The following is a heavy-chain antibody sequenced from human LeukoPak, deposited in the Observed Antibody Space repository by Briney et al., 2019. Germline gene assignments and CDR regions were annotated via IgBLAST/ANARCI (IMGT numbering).Heavy chain of an antibody. CDR1: GFTFSSYG. V-gene: IGHV3-30*03. J-gene: IGHJ6*02. CDR3: ARSNVVVPARGGYGMDV. Sequence: GGSLRLSCAASGFTFSSYGMHWVRQAPGKGLEWVAVISYDGSNKYYADSVKGRFTISRDNSKNTLYLQMGSLRADDMAVYYCARSNVVVPARGGYGMDVWGQGTTVTVSS. D-gene: IGHD2-2*01. CDR2: ISYDGSNK.